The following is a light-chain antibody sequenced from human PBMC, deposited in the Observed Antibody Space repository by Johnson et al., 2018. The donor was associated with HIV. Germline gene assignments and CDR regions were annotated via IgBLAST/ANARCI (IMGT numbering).Light chain of an antibody. V-gene: IGLV1-51*02. CDR2: ENS. CDR3: GTWDSRLSAYV. CDR1: SSKIGNNY. J-gene: IGLJ1*01. Sequence: QSVLTQPPSVSAAPGQKVTISCSGSSSKIGNNYVSWYQQLPGTAPKLLIYENSNRPSGIPDRFSGSKSGTSATLAITGLQTGDEADYYCGTWDSRLSAYVFGTGTKVTVL.